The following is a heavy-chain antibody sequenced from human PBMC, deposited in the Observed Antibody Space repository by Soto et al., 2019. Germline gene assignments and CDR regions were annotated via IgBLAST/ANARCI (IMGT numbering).Heavy chain of an antibody. CDR3: ARDSPPLGYSSGWYFDY. D-gene: IGHD6-19*01. V-gene: IGHV4-59*11. CDR2: IYYSGST. Sequence: SETLSLTCTVSGGSISNLYWRWIRQPPGKGLEWIGYIYYSGSTNYNPSLKSRVTISVDTSKNQFSLKLSSVTAADTAVYYCARDSPPLGYSSGWYFDYWGQGTLVTVSS. J-gene: IGHJ4*02. CDR1: GGSISNLY.